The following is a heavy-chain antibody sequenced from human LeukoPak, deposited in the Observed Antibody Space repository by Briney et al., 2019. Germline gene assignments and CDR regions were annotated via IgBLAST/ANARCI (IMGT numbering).Heavy chain of an antibody. J-gene: IGHJ5*02. Sequence: GRSLRLSCAASGFTFSSYGMHWVRQAPGKGLEWVAVISYDGSNKYYADSVKGRFTISRDNSKNTLYLQMNSLRAEDTALYYCARGIDDGDNWFDPWGQGTLVTVSS. D-gene: IGHD1-1*01. V-gene: IGHV3-30*03. CDR2: ISYDGSNK. CDR1: GFTFSSYG. CDR3: ARGIDDGDNWFDP.